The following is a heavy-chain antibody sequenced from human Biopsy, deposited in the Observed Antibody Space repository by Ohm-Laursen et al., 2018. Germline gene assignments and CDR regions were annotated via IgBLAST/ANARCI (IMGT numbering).Heavy chain of an antibody. CDR2: ISDSGST. Sequence: TLSLTCAVSGGSISSFYLTWIRQPPGKGPEWIGDISDSGSTNYKPSLKSRVIISVDTSKNQFSLNLSSVTAADTAVYYCARRGSGGRSFDHWGRGTLVTVSS. V-gene: IGHV4-59*08. CDR1: GGSISSFY. J-gene: IGHJ4*02. D-gene: IGHD2-15*01. CDR3: ARRGSGGRSFDH.